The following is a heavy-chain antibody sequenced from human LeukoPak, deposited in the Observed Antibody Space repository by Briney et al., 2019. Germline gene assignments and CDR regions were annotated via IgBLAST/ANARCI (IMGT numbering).Heavy chain of an antibody. Sequence: APSVRVSCTASVYTFTVYYMHWVRQAPGQGLEWMGWINPNSGGTNYAQNFQGRVTMTRDTSISTAYMELSRLRSDDTAVYYCARDLYSSSWYPFAYGGQGTLVTVSS. V-gene: IGHV1-2*02. CDR1: VYTFTVYY. D-gene: IGHD6-13*01. CDR2: INPNSGGT. J-gene: IGHJ4*02. CDR3: ARDLYSSSWYPFAY.